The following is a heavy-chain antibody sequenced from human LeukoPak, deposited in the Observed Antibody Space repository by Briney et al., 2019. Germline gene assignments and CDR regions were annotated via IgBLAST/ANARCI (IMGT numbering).Heavy chain of an antibody. CDR3: ARGIYDFWSGYLDY. V-gene: IGHV3-33*01. Sequence: GGSLRPSCAASGFTFSSYGMHWVRQAPGKGLEWVADIWFDGKNEHFADSVKGRFTISRDNSKNTLYLQMNSLRAEDTAVYYCARGIYDFWSGYLDYWGQGTLVTVSS. D-gene: IGHD3-3*01. J-gene: IGHJ4*02. CDR1: GFTFSSYG. CDR2: IWFDGKNE.